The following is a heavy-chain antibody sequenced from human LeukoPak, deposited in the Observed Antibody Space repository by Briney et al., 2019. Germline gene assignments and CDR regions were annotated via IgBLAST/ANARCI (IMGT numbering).Heavy chain of an antibody. CDR2: IYYSGST. CDR3: ARTYSSGWSYFDY. CDR1: GGSTDSYYY. V-gene: IGHV4-59*01. J-gene: IGHJ4*02. D-gene: IGHD6-19*01. Sequence: PSETLSLTCTVSGGSTDSYYYWSWIRQPPGKGLEWIGYIYYSGSTNYNPSLKSRVTISVDTSKNQFSLKLSSVTAADTAVYYCARTYSSGWSYFDYWGQGTLVTVSS.